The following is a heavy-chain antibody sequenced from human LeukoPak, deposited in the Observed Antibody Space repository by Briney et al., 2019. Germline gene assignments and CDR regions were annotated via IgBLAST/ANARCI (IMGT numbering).Heavy chain of an antibody. CDR2: ISSSGSTI. Sequence: PGGSLRLPCAASGFTFSDYYMSWIRQAPGKGLEWVSYISSSGSTIYYADSVKGRFTISRDNAKNSLYLQMNSLRAEDTAVYYCARPHVDTAMVRARDYWGQGTLVTVSS. CDR3: ARPHVDTAMVRARDY. D-gene: IGHD5-18*01. V-gene: IGHV3-11*01. J-gene: IGHJ4*02. CDR1: GFTFSDYY.